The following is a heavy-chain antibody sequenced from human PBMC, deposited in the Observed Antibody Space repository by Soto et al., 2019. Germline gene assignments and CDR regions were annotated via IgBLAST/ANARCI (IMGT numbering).Heavy chain of an antibody. CDR1: GYTFTSYY. V-gene: IGHV1-46*01. J-gene: IGHJ5*02. D-gene: IGHD2-2*01. CDR3: ARDFGRVVPAASNWFDP. Sequence: ASVKVSCKASGYTFTSYYMHWARQAPGQGLEWMGIINPSGGSTSYAQKFQGRVTMTRDTSTSTVYMELSSLRSEDTAVYYCARDFGRVVPAASNWFDPWGQGTLVTVSS. CDR2: INPSGGST.